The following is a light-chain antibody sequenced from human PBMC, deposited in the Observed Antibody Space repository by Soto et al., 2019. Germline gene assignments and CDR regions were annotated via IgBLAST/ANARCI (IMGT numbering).Light chain of an antibody. Sequence: EIVLTQSPGTLSLSPGEGATLSCRASQSVSTNFFAWYQQKPGQVPRLLIYGASTRATGIPDRFSGSGSGTDFTLTISRLEPEDFAVYYCQQYGRTSWTFGQGTKVDIK. CDR1: QSVSTNF. V-gene: IGKV3-20*01. J-gene: IGKJ1*01. CDR2: GAS. CDR3: QQYGRTSWT.